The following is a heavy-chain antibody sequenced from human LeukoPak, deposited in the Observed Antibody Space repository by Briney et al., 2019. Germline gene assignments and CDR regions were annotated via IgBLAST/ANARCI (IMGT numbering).Heavy chain of an antibody. Sequence: GGPLRLSCAASGFTFSIYAMSWVRQAPGKGLQWVSSITSRGESTWYVDSVKGRFTITRDNSENTLYLQMHSLRAEDTAVYYCARDRPNYYGSDGHYYRRDGDYWGRGTLVSVSS. V-gene: IGHV3-23*01. CDR1: GFTFSIYA. J-gene: IGHJ4*02. CDR3: ARDRPNYYGSDGHYYRRDGDY. CDR2: ITSRGEST. D-gene: IGHD3-22*01.